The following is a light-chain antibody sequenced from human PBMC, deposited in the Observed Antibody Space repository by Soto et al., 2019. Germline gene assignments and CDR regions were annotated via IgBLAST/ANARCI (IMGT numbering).Light chain of an antibody. Sequence: EIQMTQSPSSLSASVGDRVTITCRASQGISNYLAWYQQKPGTVPKLLIYGASTLQSGVPSRLSGSGSVTDVTIIIISLQPEDVETYYCEKYDSAPWTFGKGTKVAIK. CDR1: QGISNY. CDR3: EKYDSAPWT. J-gene: IGKJ1*01. CDR2: GAS. V-gene: IGKV1-27*01.